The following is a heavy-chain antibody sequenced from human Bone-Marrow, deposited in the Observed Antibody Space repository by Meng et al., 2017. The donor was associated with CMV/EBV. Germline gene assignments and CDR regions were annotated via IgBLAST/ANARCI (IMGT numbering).Heavy chain of an antibody. CDR3: ARGSLSSDYGDPSAADY. CDR1: GFTFSSYS. CDR2: ISSSSYI. D-gene: IGHD4-17*01. V-gene: IGHV3-21*01. J-gene: IGHJ4*02. Sequence: GESLKISCAASGFTFSSYSMNWVRQAPGKGLEWVSSISSSSYIYYADSVKGRFTISRDNAKNSLYLQMNSLRAEDTAVYYCARGSLSSDYGDPSAADYWGQGNRVTVAS.